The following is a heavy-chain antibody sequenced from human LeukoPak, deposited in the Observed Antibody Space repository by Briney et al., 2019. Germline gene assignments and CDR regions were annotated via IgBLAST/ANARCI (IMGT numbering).Heavy chain of an antibody. CDR3: ARGSYSFYYYYGMDV. Sequence: PGGSLRLSCAASGFTFSDYYMSWIRQAPGKGLEWVSYISSSGSTIYYADSVKGRFTFSRDNAKNSLYLQMNSLRAEDTAVYYCARGSYSFYYYYGMDVWGQGTTVTVSS. D-gene: IGHD3-10*01. V-gene: IGHV3-11*01. CDR1: GFTFSDYY. J-gene: IGHJ6*02. CDR2: ISSSGSTI.